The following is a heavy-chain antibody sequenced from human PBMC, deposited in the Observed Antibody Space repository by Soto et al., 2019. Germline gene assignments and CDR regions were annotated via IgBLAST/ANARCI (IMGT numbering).Heavy chain of an antibody. Sequence: QVQLVESGGGVVQPGRSLRLSCAASGFTFSSYAMHWVRQAPGKGLEWVAVISYDGSNKYYADSVKGRFTISRDNSKNTLYLQMNRLRAEDTAVYYCARDSGYDYGWFDPWGQGTLVTVSS. J-gene: IGHJ5*02. CDR1: GFTFSSYA. V-gene: IGHV3-30-3*01. D-gene: IGHD5-12*01. CDR3: ARDSGYDYGWFDP. CDR2: ISYDGSNK.